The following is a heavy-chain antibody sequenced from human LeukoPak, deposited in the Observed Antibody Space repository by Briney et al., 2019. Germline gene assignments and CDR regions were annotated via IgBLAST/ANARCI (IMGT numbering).Heavy chain of an antibody. Sequence: GSLRLSCAASGFTFSSYAMHWVRQAPGRGLEWVAVMSYDGSNKYCADSVKGRFTISRDNSRNTLFLEMNSLRAEDTAVYYCAGGVVVVVAATSNWFDPWGQGTLVTVSS. D-gene: IGHD2-15*01. CDR3: AGGVVVVVAATSNWFDP. J-gene: IGHJ5*02. CDR2: MSYDGSNK. V-gene: IGHV3-30*04. CDR1: GFTFSSYA.